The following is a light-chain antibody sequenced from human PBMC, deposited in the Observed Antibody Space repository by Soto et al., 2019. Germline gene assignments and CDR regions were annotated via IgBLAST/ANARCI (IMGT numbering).Light chain of an antibody. V-gene: IGLV1-47*01. CDR2: RNN. CDR1: DSNIGSHY. CDR3: AAWDDSLSGHVV. J-gene: IGLJ2*01. Sequence: QAVVTQPPSASGTPGQSVTISCSGSDSNIGSHYVYWYQQLPGAAPKLLIYRNNQRPSEVPDRFSGSKSGTSASLAISGLRSEDEADYHCAAWDDSLSGHVVFGGGTKVTVL.